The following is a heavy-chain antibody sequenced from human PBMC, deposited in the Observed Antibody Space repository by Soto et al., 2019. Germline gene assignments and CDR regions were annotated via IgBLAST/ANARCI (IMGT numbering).Heavy chain of an antibody. CDR3: AREKSSGYYGMDV. Sequence: QVQLVESGGGLVRPGGSLRLSCATSGFTFGDYYMSWIRQAPGKGLEWVSYIASRDPTTYYADSVRGRFTISRANAKNLLYMQMDNLRADDPAVYYCAREKSSGYYGMDVWGKGTTVTVSS. V-gene: IGHV3-11*01. D-gene: IGHD3-22*01. CDR1: GFTFGDYY. J-gene: IGHJ6*04. CDR2: IASRDPTT.